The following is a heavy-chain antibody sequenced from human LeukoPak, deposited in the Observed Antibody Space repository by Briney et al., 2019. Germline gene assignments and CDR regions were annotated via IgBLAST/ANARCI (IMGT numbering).Heavy chain of an antibody. J-gene: IGHJ6*03. D-gene: IGHD1-26*01. CDR1: GFTFSSYG. CDR2: ISYDGSNK. V-gene: IGHV3-30*18. Sequence: GGSLRLSCAASGFTFSSYGMHWVRQAPGKGLEWVAVISYDGSNKYYADSVKGRFTISRDNSKNTLYLQMNSLRAEDTAVYYCAKDSPVWADYYYYMDVWGKGTTVTVSS. CDR3: AKDSPVWADYYYYMDV.